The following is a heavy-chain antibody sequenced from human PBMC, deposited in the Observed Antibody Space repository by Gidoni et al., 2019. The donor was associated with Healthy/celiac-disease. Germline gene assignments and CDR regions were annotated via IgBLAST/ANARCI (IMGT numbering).Heavy chain of an antibody. J-gene: IGHJ6*02. CDR2: IYSGGST. D-gene: IGHD2-15*01. CDR3: ARDRGGPEDYYYGMDV. Sequence: EVQLVESGGGLIQPGGSLRLSCAASGFTVSSNYMSWVRQAPGKGLEWVSVIYSGGSTYYADSVKGRFTISRDNSKNTLYLQMNSLRAEDTAVYYCARDRGGPEDYYYGMDVWGQGTTVTVSS. CDR1: GFTVSSNY. V-gene: IGHV3-53*01.